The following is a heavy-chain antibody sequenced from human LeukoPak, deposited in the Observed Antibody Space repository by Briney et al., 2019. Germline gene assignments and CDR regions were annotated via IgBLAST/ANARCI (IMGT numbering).Heavy chain of an antibody. CDR2: ISSGGSTI. Sequence: PGGSLRLSCAASGFTFSSYEMNWVRQAPGKGLEWVSYISSGGSTIYYADSVKGRFTISRDNSKNTLYLQMNSLRAEDTAVYYCAKDQGDYGDYVPGYWGQGTLVTVSS. D-gene: IGHD4-17*01. J-gene: IGHJ4*02. CDR1: GFTFSSYE. CDR3: AKDQGDYGDYVPGY. V-gene: IGHV3-48*03.